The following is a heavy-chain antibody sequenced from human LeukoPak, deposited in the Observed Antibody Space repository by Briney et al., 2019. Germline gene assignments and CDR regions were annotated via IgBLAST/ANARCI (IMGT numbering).Heavy chain of an antibody. CDR3: ARSGRLGTFDI. Sequence: KVSCKGSGYSFTSYWIGWVRQMPGKGLEWMGIIYSDDSDTRYSPSFHGQVTISADKSISTAYLQWSGLKASDTAMYYCARSGRLGTFDIWGQGTVVTVSS. CDR2: IYSDDSDT. J-gene: IGHJ3*02. D-gene: IGHD1-26*01. V-gene: IGHV5-51*01. CDR1: GYSFTSYW.